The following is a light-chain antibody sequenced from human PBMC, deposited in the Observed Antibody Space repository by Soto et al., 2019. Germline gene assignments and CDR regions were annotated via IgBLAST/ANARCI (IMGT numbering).Light chain of an antibody. CDR1: QSINTF. Sequence: DIQMTQSPTSLSASVGDRVTITCRTSQSINTFLNWYQQKPGNAPKLLIYGASTLHREVPSRFSGSGSGTIGTLTITNVQSEVFATYFCQQSYHNSSTFGQGTTLEI. J-gene: IGKJ2*01. V-gene: IGKV1-39*01. CDR3: QQSYHNSST. CDR2: GAS.